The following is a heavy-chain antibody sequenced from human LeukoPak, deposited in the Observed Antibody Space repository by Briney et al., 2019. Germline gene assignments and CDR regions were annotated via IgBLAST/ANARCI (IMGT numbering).Heavy chain of an antibody. CDR3: ARGWLIVGATIAFDI. CDR1: GFPFSSYS. CDR2: ISSSSSYI. Sequence: PGGSLRLSCAASGFPFSSYSMNWVRQAPGKGLEWVSSISSSSSYIYYADSVKGRFTISRDNAKNSLYLQMNSLRAEDTAVYYCARGWLIVGATIAFDIWGQGTMVTVSS. V-gene: IGHV3-21*01. J-gene: IGHJ3*02. D-gene: IGHD1-26*01.